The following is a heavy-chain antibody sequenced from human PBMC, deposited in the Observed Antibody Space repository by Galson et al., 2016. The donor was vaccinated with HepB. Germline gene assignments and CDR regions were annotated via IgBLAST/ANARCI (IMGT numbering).Heavy chain of an antibody. J-gene: IGHJ4*02. CDR2: LYYSGST. V-gene: IGHV4-39*07. CDR3: ARDLGSGWYTGAFDY. Sequence: SETLSLTCNVSGGSLSRSRFYWGWIRQPPGKELEWIGGLYYSGSTYYNPSLKSRITISVDLSKNQFSLKLSSVTAADTAIYYCARDLGSGWYTGAFDYWGQGTLVTVSS. D-gene: IGHD6-19*01. CDR1: GGSLSRSRFY.